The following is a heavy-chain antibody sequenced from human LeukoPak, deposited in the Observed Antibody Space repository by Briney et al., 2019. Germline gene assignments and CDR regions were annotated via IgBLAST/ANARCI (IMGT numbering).Heavy chain of an antibody. CDR1: GGSISSYY. Sequence: PSETLSLTCTVSGGSISSYYWSWIRQPPGKGLEWIGYIYYSGSTNYNPSLKSRVTISVDTSKNQFSLNLSSVTAADTAVYYCARGRYYDSSGQVSYYFDYWGQGTLVTVSS. CDR2: IYYSGST. CDR3: ARGRYYDSSGQVSYYFDY. V-gene: IGHV4-59*08. D-gene: IGHD3-22*01. J-gene: IGHJ4*02.